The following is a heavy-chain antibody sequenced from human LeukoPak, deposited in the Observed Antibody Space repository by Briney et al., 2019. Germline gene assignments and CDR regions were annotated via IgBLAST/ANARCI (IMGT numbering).Heavy chain of an antibody. CDR3: ARLAYCGGDCFSEIDY. J-gene: IGHJ4*02. Sequence: GGSLRLSCAASGFTFSSYSMNWVRQAPGKGLEWVSSISSSSNKIYYTDSVKGRFTISRDNAKNSLHLQMNSLRAEDTAVFYCARLAYCGGDCFSEIDYWGQGTLVTVSS. CDR2: ISSSSNKI. CDR1: GFTFSSYS. D-gene: IGHD2-21*02. V-gene: IGHV3-21*01.